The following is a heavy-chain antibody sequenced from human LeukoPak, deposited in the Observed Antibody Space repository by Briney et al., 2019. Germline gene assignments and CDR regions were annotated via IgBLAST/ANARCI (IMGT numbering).Heavy chain of an antibody. CDR1: GGSFSGYY. CDR2: INHSGST. CDR3: ARGNCSSTSCYVDY. V-gene: IGHV4-34*01. J-gene: IGHJ4*02. D-gene: IGHD2-2*01. Sequence: PSETLSLTCAVYGGSFSGYYWSWIRQPPGKGPEWIGEINHSGSTNYNPSLKSRVTISVDTSKNQFSLKLSSVTAADTAVYYCARGNCSSTSCYVDYWGQGTLVTVSS.